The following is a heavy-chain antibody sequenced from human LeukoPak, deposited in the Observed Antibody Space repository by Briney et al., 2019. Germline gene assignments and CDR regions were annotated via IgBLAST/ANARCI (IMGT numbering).Heavy chain of an antibody. CDR1: GYSLTSGYY. J-gene: IGHJ4*02. Sequence: PSETLSLTYTVSGYSLTSGYYWGWIRQPPGKGLEWIGSIYHSGSTFYNPSLKSRVTISVDPPKNQFSLKLSSVTAADTAVYYCARDQDYYGSGSYGPDYWGQGILVTVSS. CDR3: ARDQDYYGSGSYGPDY. CDR2: IYHSGST. V-gene: IGHV4-38-2*02. D-gene: IGHD3-10*01.